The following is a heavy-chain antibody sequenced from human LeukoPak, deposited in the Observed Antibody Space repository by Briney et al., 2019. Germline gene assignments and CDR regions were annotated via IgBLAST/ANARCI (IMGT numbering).Heavy chain of an antibody. CDR2: INHSGST. CDR3: ARGFRSTQNKPHDY. CDR1: GGCISSSSYY. D-gene: IGHD2-2*01. V-gene: IGHV4-39*07. J-gene: IGHJ4*02. Sequence: SETLSLTCTVSGGCISSSSYYWGWIRQPPGKGLEWIGEINHSGSTNYNPSLKSRVTISVDTSKNQFSLKLSSVTAADTAVYYCARGFRSTQNKPHDYWGQGTLVTVSS.